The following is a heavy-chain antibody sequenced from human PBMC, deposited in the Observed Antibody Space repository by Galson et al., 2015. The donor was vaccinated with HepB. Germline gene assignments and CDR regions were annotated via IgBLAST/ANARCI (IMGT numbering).Heavy chain of an antibody. Sequence: SVKVSCKASGYTFSSYAINWVRQAPGQGLEWMGRIIPYLGEAKYARKFQGRVTITADRSTSTADMALSSLRSDDTAVYYCARDREVWIGDGGHHSCFYFYGLRVWGQVTTVTVSS. CDR3: ARDREVWIGDGGHHSCFYFYGLRV. CDR1: GYTFSSYA. V-gene: IGHV1-69*04. D-gene: IGHD3-10*01. CDR2: IIPYLGEA. J-gene: IGHJ6*02.